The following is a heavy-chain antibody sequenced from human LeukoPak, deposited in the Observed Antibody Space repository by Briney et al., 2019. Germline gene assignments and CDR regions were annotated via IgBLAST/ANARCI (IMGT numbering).Heavy chain of an antibody. V-gene: IGHV1-69*05. CDR1: GGTFSSYA. CDR2: IIPIFGTA. J-gene: IGHJ4*02. Sequence: SVKVSCKASGGTFSSYAISWVRQAPGQGLEWMGGIIPIFGTANYAQKFQGRVTITTDESTSTAYMELSSLRSEDTAVYYCAISSPSIAFSSPLDYWGQGTLVTVSS. CDR3: AISSPSIAFSSPLDY. D-gene: IGHD2-2*01.